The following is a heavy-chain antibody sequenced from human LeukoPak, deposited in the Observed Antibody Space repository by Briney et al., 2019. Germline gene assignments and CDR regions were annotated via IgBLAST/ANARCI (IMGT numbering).Heavy chain of an antibody. J-gene: IGHJ3*02. CDR3: ARSFRVGATEVDAFDI. Sequence: SETLSLTCTVSGGSISSYYWNWIRQPPGKGLEWIGYIYYSGSTNYNPSLKSRVTVSVDTSKNQFSLKLSSVTAADTAVYYCARSFRVGATEVDAFDIWGQGTMVTVSS. V-gene: IGHV4-59*08. D-gene: IGHD1-26*01. CDR1: GGSISSYY. CDR2: IYYSGST.